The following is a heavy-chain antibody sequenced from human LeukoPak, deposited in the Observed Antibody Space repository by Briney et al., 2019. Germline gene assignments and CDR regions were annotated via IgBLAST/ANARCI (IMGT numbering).Heavy chain of an antibody. CDR1: GFTFSSYS. J-gene: IGHJ4*02. CDR2: ISSSSSYI. CDR3: ARASIRNSSGWYGGY. V-gene: IGHV3-21*01. Sequence: GGSLRLSCGASGFTFSSYSMNWVRQAPGKGLEWVSSISSSSSYIYYADSVKGRFTISRDNAKNSLYLQMNSLRAEDTAVYYCARASIRNSSGWYGGYWGQGTLVTVSS. D-gene: IGHD6-19*01.